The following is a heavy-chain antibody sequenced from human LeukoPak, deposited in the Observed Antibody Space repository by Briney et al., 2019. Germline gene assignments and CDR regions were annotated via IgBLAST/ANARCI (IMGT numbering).Heavy chain of an antibody. CDR3: ARANGMDV. V-gene: IGHV3-48*02. Sequence: PGGSLRLSCTASGFTFSSYSMNWVRQAPGKGLEWVSYISSSSSTIYYADSVKGRFTISRDNAKNSLYLQMSSLRDEDTAAYYCARANGMDVWGQGTTVTVSS. CDR2: ISSSSSTI. CDR1: GFTFSSYS. J-gene: IGHJ6*02.